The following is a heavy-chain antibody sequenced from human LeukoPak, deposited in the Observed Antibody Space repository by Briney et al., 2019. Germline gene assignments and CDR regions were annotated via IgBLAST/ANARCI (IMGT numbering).Heavy chain of an antibody. D-gene: IGHD2-15*01. CDR2: ISSSSYI. CDR3: ARDAIVVVVAATPGWFDP. CDR1: GFTFSSYS. J-gene: IGHJ5*02. V-gene: IGHV3-21*01. Sequence: SGGSLRLSCAASGFTFSSYSMNWVRQAPGKGLEWVSSISSSSYIYYADSVKGRFTISRDNAKNSLYLQMNSLRAEDTAVYYCARDAIVVVVAATPGWFDPWGQGTLVTVSS.